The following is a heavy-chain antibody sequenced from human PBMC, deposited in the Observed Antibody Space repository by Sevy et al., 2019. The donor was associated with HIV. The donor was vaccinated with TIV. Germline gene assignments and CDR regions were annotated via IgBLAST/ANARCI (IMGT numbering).Heavy chain of an antibody. CDR1: GYTFTGYY. V-gene: IGHV1-2*04. D-gene: IGHD3-22*01. J-gene: IGHJ4*02. CDR3: GRAPYDNPYYFDY. Sequence: ASVKVSCKASGYTFTGYYMHWVRQAPGQGLEWMGWINPNSGGTNYAQKFQGWVTMTRDTSISTAYMELSRLRSDDTAVYYCGRAPYDNPYYFDYWGQGTLVTVSS. CDR2: INPNSGGT.